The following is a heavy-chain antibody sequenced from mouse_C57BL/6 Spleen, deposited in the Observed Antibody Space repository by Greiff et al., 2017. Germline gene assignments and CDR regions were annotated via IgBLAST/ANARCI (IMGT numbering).Heavy chain of an antibody. CDR2: INPDSSTI. CDR1: GIDFSRYW. Sequence: EVKLVESGGGLVQLGGSLKLSCAASGIDFSRYWMSWVRRAPGKGLEWIGEINPDSSTINYAPSLKDKFIISRDNAKKTLYLQMSKVRSEDTALYYCARPNWDHAMDYWGQGTSVTVSS. J-gene: IGHJ4*01. CDR3: ARPNWDHAMDY. D-gene: IGHD4-1*01. V-gene: IGHV4-1*01.